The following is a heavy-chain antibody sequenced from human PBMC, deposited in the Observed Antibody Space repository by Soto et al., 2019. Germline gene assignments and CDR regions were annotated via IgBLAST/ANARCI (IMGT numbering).Heavy chain of an antibody. J-gene: IGHJ6*03. CDR1: GGSISPYY. V-gene: IGHV4-59*01. D-gene: IGHD6-13*01. Sequence: SETLSLTCTVSGGSISPYYWSWIRQPPGKGLEWIGYVHYSGNTNYNPSLESRVTISVDTSRNRFSLNLTSATAADTAVYYCARKGAAASYAHYYMDVWGRGTAVTVS. CDR3: ARKGAAASYAHYYMDV. CDR2: VHYSGNT.